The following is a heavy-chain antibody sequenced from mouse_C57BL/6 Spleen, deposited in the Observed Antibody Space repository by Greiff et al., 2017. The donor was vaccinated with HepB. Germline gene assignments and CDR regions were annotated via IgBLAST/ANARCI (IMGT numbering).Heavy chain of an antibody. CDR1: GFTFSDYY. CDR2: INYDGSST. CDR3: AREGSAYYSNYVGWYFDV. V-gene: IGHV5-16*01. Sequence: EVKLMESEGGLVQPGSSMKLSCTASGFTFSDYYMAWVRQVPEKGLEWVANINYDGSSTYYLDSLKSRFIISRDNAKNILYLQMSSLKSEDTATYYCAREGSAYYSNYVGWYFDVWGTGTTVTVSS. D-gene: IGHD2-5*01. J-gene: IGHJ1*03.